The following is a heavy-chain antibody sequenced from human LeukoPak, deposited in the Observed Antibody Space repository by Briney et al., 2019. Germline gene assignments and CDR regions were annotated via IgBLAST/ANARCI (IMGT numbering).Heavy chain of an antibody. V-gene: IGHV3-74*01. Sequence: PGGSLRLSCAASGFTFSSYWMHWVRQAPGKWLVWVSFINHDGSNTSYADSVKGRFTVSRDNAKNTMYLQVNSLRAEDTAVFYCKTCRAFWSNYYGLDQWGQGTLVTVSS. J-gene: IGHJ4*02. CDR1: GFTFSSYW. CDR2: INHDGSNT. D-gene: IGHD3-10*01. CDR3: KTCRAFWSNYYGLDQ.